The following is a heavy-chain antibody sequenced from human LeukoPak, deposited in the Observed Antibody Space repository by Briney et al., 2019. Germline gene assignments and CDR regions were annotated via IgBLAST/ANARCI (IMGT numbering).Heavy chain of an antibody. CDR2: ISGSDSKT. CDR3: AKDAANYPFFFDF. CDR1: GFTFTNYA. J-gene: IGHJ4*02. V-gene: IGHV3-23*01. D-gene: IGHD4/OR15-4a*01. Sequence: GGSLRLSCAASGFTFTNYAMTWVRQAPGRGLEWVSSISGSDSKTYYADSVKGRFTISRDNAKNTVYLQMNSLRAEDTAIYYCAKDAANYPFFFDFWGQGTPVTVSS.